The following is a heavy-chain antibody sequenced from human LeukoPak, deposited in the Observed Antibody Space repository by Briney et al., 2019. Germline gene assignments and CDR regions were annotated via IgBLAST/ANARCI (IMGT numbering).Heavy chain of an antibody. CDR2: IYYSGST. J-gene: IGHJ6*02. CDR3: ARTLPKYYYGSGSLYYYYGMDV. D-gene: IGHD3-10*01. Sequence: SETLSLTCTVSGGSISSSSCYWGWIRQPPGKGLEWIGSIYYSGSTYYNPSLKSRVTISVDTSKNQFSLKLSSVTAADTAVYYCARTLPKYYYGSGSLYYYYGMDVWGQGTTVTVSS. CDR1: GGSISSSSCY. V-gene: IGHV4-39*01.